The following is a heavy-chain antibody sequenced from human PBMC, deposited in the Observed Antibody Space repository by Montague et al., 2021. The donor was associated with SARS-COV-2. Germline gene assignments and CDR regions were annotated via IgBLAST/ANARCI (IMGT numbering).Heavy chain of an antibody. Sequence: SETLSLTCTVSGGSISTYYWSWIRQPAGKGLEWIGRIYTNETTNYNPSLKSRVTMSVDTSKNQFSLKLTSVTAADTAVYYCARTFWGSWFGESWFGPWGQGTLVTVSP. CDR1: GGSISTYY. V-gene: IGHV4-4*07. CDR3: ARTFWGSWFGESWFGP. D-gene: IGHD3-10*01. CDR2: IYTNETT. J-gene: IGHJ5*02.